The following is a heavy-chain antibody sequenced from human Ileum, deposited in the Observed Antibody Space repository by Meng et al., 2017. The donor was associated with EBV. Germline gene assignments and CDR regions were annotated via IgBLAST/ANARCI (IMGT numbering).Heavy chain of an antibody. CDR3: ARDSVIAAGSYCDY. CDR2: IIVGTGRT. D-gene: IGHD6-13*01. CDR1: GFTFTDYV. V-gene: IGHV1-3*01. Sequence: VHLGQSGAEVKQPGASVKVSCKASGFTFTDYVIQWVRQAPGQRPEWMGWIIVGTGRTEYSQNLQGRVTITWDTSASTAYMELSSLRSEDTAVYYCARDSVIAAGSYCDYWGQGALVTVAS. J-gene: IGHJ4*02.